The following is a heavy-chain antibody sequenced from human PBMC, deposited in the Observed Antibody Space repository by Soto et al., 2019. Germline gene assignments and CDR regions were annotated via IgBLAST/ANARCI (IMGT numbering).Heavy chain of an antibody. V-gene: IGHV1-58*01. J-gene: IGHJ6*02. CDR2: IVVGSGNT. Sequence: SVKVSCKASGFTFTSSAVQWVRQARGQRLEWIGWIVVGSGNTNYAQKFQERVTITRDMSTSTAYMELSSLRSEDTAVYYCAAVEYCSVGSCYTDYYYGMDVWGQGTTVTGSS. CDR3: AAVEYCSVGSCYTDYYYGMDV. CDR1: GFTFTSSA. D-gene: IGHD2-15*01.